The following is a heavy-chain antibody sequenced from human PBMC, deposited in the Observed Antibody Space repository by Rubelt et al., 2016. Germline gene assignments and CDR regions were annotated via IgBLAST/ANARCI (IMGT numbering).Heavy chain of an antibody. J-gene: IGHJ1*01. Sequence: QVQLVQSGAEVKKPGASVKVSCKVSGYTLTELSMHWVRQAPGKGLEWVAFIRYDGSNKYYADSVKGRLPSSRDNSKNTLYLQMNSRRAEDTAVYYCAKPARLDYGINAEYFQHWGQGTLVTVSS. CDR1: GYTLTELS. CDR2: IRYDGSNK. CDR3: AKPARLDYGINAEYFQH. D-gene: IGHD4-17*01. V-gene: IGHV3-30*02.